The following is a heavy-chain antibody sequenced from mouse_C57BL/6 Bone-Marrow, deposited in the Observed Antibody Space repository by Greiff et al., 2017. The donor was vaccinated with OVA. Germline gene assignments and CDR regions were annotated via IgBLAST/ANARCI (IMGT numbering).Heavy chain of an antibody. Sequence: EVMLVESGGDLVKPGGSLKLSCAASGFTFSSYGMSWVRQTPDKRLEWVATISSGGSYTYYPDSVKGRFTISRDNAKNTLYLQMSSLKSEDTAMYYCARHASPDYFDYWGQGTTLTVSS. V-gene: IGHV5-6*01. CDR2: ISSGGSYT. CDR3: ARHASPDYFDY. CDR1: GFTFSSYG. J-gene: IGHJ2*01.